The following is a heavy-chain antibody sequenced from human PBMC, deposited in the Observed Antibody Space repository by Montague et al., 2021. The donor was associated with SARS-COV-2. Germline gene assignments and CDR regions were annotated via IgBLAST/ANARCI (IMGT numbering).Heavy chain of an antibody. D-gene: IGHD6-13*01. CDR2: IYYSGST. V-gene: IGHV4-39*07. CDR1: GGSISSSSYY. CDR3: ARVGRQQLVRLSGMDV. Sequence: SETLSLTCTVSGGSISSSSYYWGWIRQPPGKGLEWIGCIYYSGSTYYNPSLKSRVTISVDTSKNQFSLKLSSVTAADTAVYYRARVGRQQLVRLSGMDVWGQGTTVTVSS. J-gene: IGHJ6*02.